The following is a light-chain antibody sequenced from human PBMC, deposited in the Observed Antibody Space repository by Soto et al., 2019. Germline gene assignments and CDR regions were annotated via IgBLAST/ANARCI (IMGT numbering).Light chain of an antibody. V-gene: IGKV1-39*01. CDR1: QSISSF. J-gene: IGKJ5*01. Sequence: DIQMTQSPSSLSASLGDRVTITCRASQSISSFLNWYQQKSGKAPKLLIYNGSTLQSGVPSRFSGSGSGTDFTLTISSLEPEDFAVYYCQQRSNWPTFGQGTRLEIK. CDR3: QQRSNWPT. CDR2: NGS.